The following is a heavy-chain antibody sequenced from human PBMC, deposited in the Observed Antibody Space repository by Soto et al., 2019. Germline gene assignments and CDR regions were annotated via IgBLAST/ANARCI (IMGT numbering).Heavy chain of an antibody. CDR2: IWYDGSNK. J-gene: IGHJ4*02. CDR1: GFTFSSYG. Sequence: PGGSLRLSCAASGFTFSSYGMHWVRQAPGKGLEWVAVIWYDGSNKYYADSVKGRFTISRDNSKNTLYLQMNSLRAEDTAVYYCARDMKMGSTVTTWFDYWGQGTLVTVSS. D-gene: IGHD4-17*01. CDR3: ARDMKMGSTVTTWFDY. V-gene: IGHV3-30*19.